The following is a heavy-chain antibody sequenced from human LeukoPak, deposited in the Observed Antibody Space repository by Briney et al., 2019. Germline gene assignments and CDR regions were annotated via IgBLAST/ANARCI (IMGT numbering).Heavy chain of an antibody. CDR2: ILPGDSDT. D-gene: IGHD5/OR15-5a*01. CDR1: GYSFTNYR. Sequence: GESLKISCKGSGYSFTNYRIGWVRQMPGKGLEWMGTILPGDSDTSYSPSFQGQVTISVDKSISTAYLQWSSLKASDTAMYYCARRRTLRLDAFDPWGQGTLVTVSS. J-gene: IGHJ5*02. V-gene: IGHV5-51*01. CDR3: ARRRTLRLDAFDP.